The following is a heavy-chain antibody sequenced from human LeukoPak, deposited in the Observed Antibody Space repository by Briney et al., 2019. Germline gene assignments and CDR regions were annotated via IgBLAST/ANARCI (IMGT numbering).Heavy chain of an antibody. J-gene: IGHJ4*02. CDR1: GYSSTSYW. Sequence: GESLKISCKGSGYSSTSYWIGWVRQMPGKGLEWMGIIYPGDPDTRYSPSFQGQVTISADKSISTAYLQWSSLKASDTAMYYCARHGGSSWYTFDYWGQGTLVTVSS. D-gene: IGHD6-13*01. CDR2: IYPGDPDT. CDR3: ARHGGSSWYTFDY. V-gene: IGHV5-51*01.